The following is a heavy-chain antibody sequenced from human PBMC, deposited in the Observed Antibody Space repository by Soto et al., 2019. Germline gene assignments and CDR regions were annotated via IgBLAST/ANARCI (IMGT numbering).Heavy chain of an antibody. D-gene: IGHD7-27*01. Sequence: ASVKVSCKASGYTFTSYAIHWVRQAPGQRLEWMGWINIGKGNTEYSQKFQGRVTITRDKSASTAYMEVSSLRSEDTAVYFCARDELGGSAFDYWGQGTLVTVSS. CDR1: GYTFTSYA. J-gene: IGHJ4*02. CDR3: ARDELGGSAFDY. CDR2: INIGKGNT. V-gene: IGHV1-3*04.